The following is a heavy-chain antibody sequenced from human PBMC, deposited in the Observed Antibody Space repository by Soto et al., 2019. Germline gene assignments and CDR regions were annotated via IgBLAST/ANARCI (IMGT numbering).Heavy chain of an antibody. CDR3: ARQNYYSGMDV. CDR2: ISGYNGNT. CDR1: GYTFTSYF. V-gene: IGHV1-18*01. Sequence: ASVKVSCKGSGYTFTSYFITWVRQAPGQGLEWMGWISGYNGNTNYAQMLRGRVTMTTDTSTATAYMEMRSLGSDDTAVYYCARQNYYSGMDVWGQGTTVTVSS. J-gene: IGHJ6*02.